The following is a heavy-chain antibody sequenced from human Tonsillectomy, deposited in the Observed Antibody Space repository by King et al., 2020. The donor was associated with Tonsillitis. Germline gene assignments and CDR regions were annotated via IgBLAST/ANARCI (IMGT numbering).Heavy chain of an antibody. J-gene: IGHJ4*02. Sequence: VQLVESGGGLVQSGGSLKLSCVASGFNFSGAAMHWVRQASGKGLEWVGLIRSKDKSYATAYGESGKGRFTISRLDSKNTAYLEMNSLKTEDTAVYYCTTGRDFDYWGQGALVTVSS. CDR2: IRSKDKSYAT. CDR3: TTGRDFDY. CDR1: GFNFSGAA. D-gene: IGHD3-10*01. V-gene: IGHV3-73*02.